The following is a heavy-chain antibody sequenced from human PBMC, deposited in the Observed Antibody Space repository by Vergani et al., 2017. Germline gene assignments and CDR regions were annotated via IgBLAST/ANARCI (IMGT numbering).Heavy chain of an antibody. CDR3: AIAVAGAQAEYFQH. V-gene: IGHV3-33*01. CDR2: IWYDGSNK. CDR1: GYTFSSYG. D-gene: IGHD6-19*01. Sequence: QVQLVQSGAEVKKPGASVKVSCKASGYTFSSYGMHWVRQAPGKGLEWVAVIWYDGSNKYYADSVKGRFTISRDNSKNTLYLQMNSLRAEDTAVYYCAIAVAGAQAEYFQHWGQGTLVTVSS. J-gene: IGHJ1*01.